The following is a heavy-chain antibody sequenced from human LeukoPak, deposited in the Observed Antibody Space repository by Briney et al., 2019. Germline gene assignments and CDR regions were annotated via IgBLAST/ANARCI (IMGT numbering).Heavy chain of an antibody. V-gene: IGHV4-39*01. CDR3: ARCLGNNWFDP. J-gene: IGHJ5*02. Sequence: SETLSLTCTVSGGSISSSSYYWGWIRQPPGKGLEWIGSIYYSGSTYYNPSLKSRVTISVDTSKNQFSLKLSSVTAADTAVYYCARCLGNNWFDPWGQGTLVTVSS. CDR2: IYYSGST. CDR1: GGSISSSSYY.